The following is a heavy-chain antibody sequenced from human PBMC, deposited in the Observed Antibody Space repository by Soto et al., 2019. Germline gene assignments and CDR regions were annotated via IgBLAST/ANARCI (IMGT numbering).Heavy chain of an antibody. CDR1: GGTFSSYA. J-gene: IGHJ6*02. Sequence: SVKVSCKASGGTFSSYAISWVRQVPGQGLEWMGGIIPIFGTANYAQKFQGRVTITADESTSTAYMELSSLRSEGTAVYYCARGLWFGANYYYYGMDVWGQGTTVTVSS. CDR3: ARGLWFGANYYYYGMDV. D-gene: IGHD3-10*01. V-gene: IGHV1-69*13. CDR2: IIPIFGTA.